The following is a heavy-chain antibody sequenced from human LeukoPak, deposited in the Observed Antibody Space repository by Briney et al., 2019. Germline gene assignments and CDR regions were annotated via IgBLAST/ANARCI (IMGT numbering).Heavy chain of an antibody. CDR1: GFTFSDYY. V-gene: IGHV3-11*01. Sequence: GGSLRLSCAASGFTFSDYYMSWTRQAPGKGLEWVSYISSSGSTIYYADSVKGRFTISRDNAKNSLYLQMNSLRAEDTAMYYCARVTLTSANFDYWGQGTLVTVSS. CDR2: ISSSGSTI. CDR3: ARVTLTSANFDY. J-gene: IGHJ4*02.